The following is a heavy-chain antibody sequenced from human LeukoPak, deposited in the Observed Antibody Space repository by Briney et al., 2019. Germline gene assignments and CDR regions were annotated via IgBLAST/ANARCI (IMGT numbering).Heavy chain of an antibody. CDR3: ARVRLYSSSWLNY. V-gene: IGHV1-2*06. Sequence: VSVKVSCKASGYTFTGYDINWVRQATGQGLGWMGRINPNSGGTNYAQKFQGRVTMTRDTSISTAYMELSRLRSDDTAVYYCARVRLYSSSWLNYWGQGTQVTVSS. D-gene: IGHD6-13*01. J-gene: IGHJ4*02. CDR2: INPNSGGT. CDR1: GYTFTGYD.